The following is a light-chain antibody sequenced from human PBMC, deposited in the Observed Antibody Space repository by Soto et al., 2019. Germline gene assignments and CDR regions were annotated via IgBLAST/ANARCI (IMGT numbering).Light chain of an antibody. CDR2: GAS. V-gene: IGKV3-15*01. CDR3: QQYNNWPQT. Sequence: EIVMTQSPATLSVSPGERATLSCSASQSVSSNLAWSQQKPGQAPRLLIYGASTRATGNPARFSGSGSGTQFTLTISSLQSEDFAVYYCQQYNNWPQTFGQGTKVEIK. J-gene: IGKJ1*01. CDR1: QSVSSN.